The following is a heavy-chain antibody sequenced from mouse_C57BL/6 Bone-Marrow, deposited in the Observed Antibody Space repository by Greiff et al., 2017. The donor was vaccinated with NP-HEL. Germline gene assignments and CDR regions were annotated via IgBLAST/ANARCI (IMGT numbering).Heavy chain of an antibody. CDR3: ARKGITTVEGGFDY. V-gene: IGHV1-61*01. CDR1: GYTFTSYW. D-gene: IGHD1-1*01. CDR2: IYPSDSET. J-gene: IGHJ2*01. Sequence: QVQLQQPGAELVRPGSSVKLSCKASGYTFTSYWMDWVKQRPGQGLEWIGNIYPSDSETHYNQKFKDKATLTVDKSSSTAYMQLSSLTSEDSAVYYCARKGITTVEGGFDYWGQGTTLTVSS.